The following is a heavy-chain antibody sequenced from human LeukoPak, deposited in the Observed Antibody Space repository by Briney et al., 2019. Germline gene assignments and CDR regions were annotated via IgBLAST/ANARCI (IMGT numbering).Heavy chain of an antibody. CDR3: AKGSRSSPMGYYYYYMDV. CDR2: ISYDGSNK. Sequence: PGGSLRLSCAASGFTFSSYAMHWVRQAPGKGLEWVAVISYDGSNKYYADSVKGRFTISRDNSKNTLYLQMNSLRAEDTAVYYCAKGSRSSPMGYYYYYMDVWGKGTTVTVSS. V-gene: IGHV3-30*04. CDR1: GFTFSSYA. J-gene: IGHJ6*03. D-gene: IGHD6-13*01.